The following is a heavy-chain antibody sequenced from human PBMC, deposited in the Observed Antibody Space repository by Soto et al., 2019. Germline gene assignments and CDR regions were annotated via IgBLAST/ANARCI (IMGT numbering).Heavy chain of an antibody. CDR3: XRXXLGVGDAFDI. J-gene: IGHJ3*02. D-gene: IGHD7-27*01. V-gene: IGHV3-11*01. Sequence: QVQLVDSGGGLVKPGGSLRLSCAASGFTFSDYYMSWIRQAPGKGLDWVSYISNSGSTTYYADSVKGRFTISRDNPKNSLYLQMNSLRAEDTAVYYCXRXXLGVGDAFDIWGQGTMVTVSS. CDR1: GFTFSDYY. CDR2: ISNSGSTT.